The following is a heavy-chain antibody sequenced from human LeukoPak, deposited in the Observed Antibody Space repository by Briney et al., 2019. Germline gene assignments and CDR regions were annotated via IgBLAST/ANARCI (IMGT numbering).Heavy chain of an antibody. J-gene: IGHJ6*02. CDR1: GLTVGINY. Sequence: GGTLRFSCAASGLTVGINYMSWVRQGPGKGLEWVSYMYGDGSTDYADSVTGRFTISRDNAKNTLYLQMNTLRAEDTAIYYCARDRYRSGCIDVWGQGTTVTVS. V-gene: IGHV3-53*01. CDR3: ARDRYRSGCIDV. D-gene: IGHD6-19*01. CDR2: MYGDGST.